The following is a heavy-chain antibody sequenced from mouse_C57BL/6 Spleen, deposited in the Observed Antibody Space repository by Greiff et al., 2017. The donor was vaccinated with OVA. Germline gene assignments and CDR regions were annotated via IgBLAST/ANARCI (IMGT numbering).Heavy chain of an antibody. D-gene: IGHD2-2*01. CDR2: INPNNGGT. J-gene: IGHJ1*03. CDR3: ARGYGYDEYFDV. V-gene: IGHV1-18*01. CDR1: GYTFTDYN. Sequence: VQLQQSGPELVKPGASVKIPCKASGYTFTDYNMDWVKQSHGKSLEWIGDINPNNGGTIYNQKFKGKATLTVDKSSSTAYMELRSLTSEDTAVYYCARGYGYDEYFDVWGTGTTVTVSS.